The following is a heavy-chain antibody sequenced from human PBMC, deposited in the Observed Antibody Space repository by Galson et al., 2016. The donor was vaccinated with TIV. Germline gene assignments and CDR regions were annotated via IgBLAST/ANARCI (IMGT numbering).Heavy chain of an antibody. Sequence: SLRLSCAASGFTFSSFAMTWVRQAPGKGLEWVSRISAGGGRTDYADSVKGRFTISRDNPKNTLYLQMSSLRDDDTAVYFCAKMYSRGFDYVRRFDFWGQGTLATVSS. J-gene: IGHJ4*02. CDR3: AKMYSRGFDYVRRFDF. D-gene: IGHD4-17*01. CDR2: ISAGGGRT. CDR1: GFTFSSFA. V-gene: IGHV3-23*01.